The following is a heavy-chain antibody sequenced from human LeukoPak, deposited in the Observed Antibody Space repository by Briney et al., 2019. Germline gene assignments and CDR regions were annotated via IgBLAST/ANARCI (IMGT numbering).Heavy chain of an antibody. CDR3: AYYYDSGGFGRYFDY. Sequence: PSETLSLTCTVSGGSMISSGYYWGWIRQTPGKGLDFIFIIYYSGTPYYNPSLNSRVTMSVDTSKNQFSLKLHSVTAADTAVYFCAYYYDSGGFGRYFDYWGRGTLVTVSS. V-gene: IGHV4-39*01. CDR1: GGSMISSGYY. D-gene: IGHD3-22*01. CDR2: IYYSGTP. J-gene: IGHJ4*02.